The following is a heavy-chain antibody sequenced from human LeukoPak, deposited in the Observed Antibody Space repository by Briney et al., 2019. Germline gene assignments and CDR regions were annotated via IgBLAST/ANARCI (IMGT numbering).Heavy chain of an antibody. D-gene: IGHD1-14*01. CDR3: ARGPDLSGYKDY. J-gene: IGHJ4*02. CDR2: IIPIFGTA. V-gene: IGHV1-69*01. Sequence: SVKVSCKASGGTFISYAISWVRQAPGQGLEWMGGIIPIFGTANYAQKFQGRVTITADESTSTAYMELSSLRSEDTAVYYCARGPDLSGYKDYWGQGTLVTVSS. CDR1: GGTFISYA.